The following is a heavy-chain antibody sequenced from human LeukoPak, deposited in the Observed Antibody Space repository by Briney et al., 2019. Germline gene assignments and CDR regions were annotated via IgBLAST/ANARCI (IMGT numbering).Heavy chain of an antibody. CDR3: ARGPYSYDSSGAFDI. CDR1: GGSINSGSYY. Sequence: SETLSLTCTVSGGSINSGSYYWNWIRQPAGKGLEWIGRISSSGSTNYNPSLKSRVTISVDTSKNQFSLKLRSVTAADTAVYFCARGPYSYDSSGAFDIWGQGTMVTVSS. J-gene: IGHJ3*02. D-gene: IGHD3-22*01. V-gene: IGHV4-61*02. CDR2: ISSSGST.